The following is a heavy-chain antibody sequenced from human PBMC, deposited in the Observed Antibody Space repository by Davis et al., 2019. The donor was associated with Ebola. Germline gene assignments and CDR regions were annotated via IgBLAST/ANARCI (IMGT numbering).Heavy chain of an antibody. D-gene: IGHD2-2*01. J-gene: IGHJ5*02. CDR1: GYSFTSYW. Sequence: KVSCKGSGYSFTSYWISWVRQMPGKGLEWMGRIDPSNSYTNYSPSFQGHVTISADKSISTAYLQWSSLKASDTAMYYCARHVVVVPAASWFDPWGQGTLVTVSS. V-gene: IGHV5-10-1*01. CDR3: ARHVVVVPAASWFDP. CDR2: IDPSNSYT.